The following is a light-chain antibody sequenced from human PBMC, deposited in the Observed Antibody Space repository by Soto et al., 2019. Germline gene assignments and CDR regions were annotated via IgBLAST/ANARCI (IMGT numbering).Light chain of an antibody. J-gene: IGKJ5*01. CDR2: DAS. V-gene: IGKV3-20*01. CDR1: QSVSSSY. Sequence: EIVLTQSPGTLSLSPGERATLTCRASQSVSSSYLAWYQQKPGQAPRLLIYDASSRATGIPDRFSGSGSGTDFTLTISRLEPEDFAMYYCQQYGSSSINIRQGTRLEI. CDR3: QQYGSSSIN.